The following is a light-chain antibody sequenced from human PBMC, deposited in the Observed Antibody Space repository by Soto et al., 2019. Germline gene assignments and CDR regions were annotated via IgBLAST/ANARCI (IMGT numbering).Light chain of an antibody. V-gene: IGKV1-6*01. CDR1: QGIRND. CDR2: AAS. CDR3: LQDYNYPWT. J-gene: IGKJ1*01. Sequence: AIQMTQSPSSLSASVGDRVTITCRASQGIRNDLGWYQQKPGKALKLLIYAASSLQSGVPSRFSGSGSGTDFTLTISSLQPEDFATYYRLQDYNYPWTLGQGTKVDIK.